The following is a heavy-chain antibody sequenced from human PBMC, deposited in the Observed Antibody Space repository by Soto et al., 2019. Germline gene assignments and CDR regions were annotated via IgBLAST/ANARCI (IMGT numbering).Heavy chain of an antibody. CDR2: INTYNGNT. CDR1: GYSFTRYG. J-gene: IGHJ6*02. Sequence: QVQLVQSRAEVKNPGASVKVSCKASGYSFTRYGIAWARQAPGQGLEWMGWINTYNGNTNYAQNLLGRVPLTTTTSTSTNLLELTSPRSNDPAISYCARVDVYVTPSPEDVWGQGTTVIVSS. CDR3: ARVDVYVTPSPEDV. V-gene: IGHV1-18*01. D-gene: IGHD3-16*01.